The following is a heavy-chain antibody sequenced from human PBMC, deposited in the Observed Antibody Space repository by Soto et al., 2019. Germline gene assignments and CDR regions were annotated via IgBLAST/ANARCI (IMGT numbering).Heavy chain of an antibody. J-gene: IGHJ6*02. CDR2: IKQDGSEK. Sequence: RLSCAASGFTFSSYWMSWVRQAPGKGLEWVANIKQDGSEKYYVDSVKGRFTISRDNAKNSLYLQMNSLRAEDTAVYYCARVLDGRMATADYYGMDVWGQGTTVTVSS. CDR1: GFTFSSYW. D-gene: IGHD5-18*01. V-gene: IGHV3-7*03. CDR3: ARVLDGRMATADYYGMDV.